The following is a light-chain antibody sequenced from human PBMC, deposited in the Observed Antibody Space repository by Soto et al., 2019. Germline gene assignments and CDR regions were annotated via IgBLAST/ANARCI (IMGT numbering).Light chain of an antibody. CDR1: QSISTW. CDR3: QQYINRWT. CDR2: KAS. Sequence: DIQMTQSPSTLSASVGDRVTITCRASQSISTWLAWYQQKPGKAPRLLIYKASSLESGVPSRFSGSGSGTEFTLTISSLQPYDFATYYCQQYINRWTFGQGTKVDIK. V-gene: IGKV1-5*03. J-gene: IGKJ1*01.